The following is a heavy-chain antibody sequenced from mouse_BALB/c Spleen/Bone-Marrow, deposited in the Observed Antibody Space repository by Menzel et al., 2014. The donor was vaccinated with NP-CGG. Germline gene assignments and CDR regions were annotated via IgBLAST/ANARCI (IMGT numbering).Heavy chain of an antibody. V-gene: IGHV4-1*02. J-gene: IGHJ4*01. Sequence: EVKLQESGGGLVQPGGSLKLSCAASGFDFSRYWMSWVRQAPGKGLEWIGEINPDSSTINYTPSLKDKFIISRDNAKNTLYLQMSKVRSEDTALYYCARNAYYAMDYWGQGTSVTVSS. CDR3: ARNAYYAMDY. CDR2: INPDSSTI. CDR1: GFDFSRYW.